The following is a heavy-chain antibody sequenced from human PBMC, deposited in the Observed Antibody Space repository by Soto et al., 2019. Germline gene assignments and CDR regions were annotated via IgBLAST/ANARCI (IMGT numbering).Heavy chain of an antibody. V-gene: IGHV3-7*01. CDR2: IKQDGSEK. J-gene: IGHJ6*02. CDR1: GFTFSSYW. CDR3: ARNIGYCIGTGCYADYYNGMDV. Sequence: EVQLVESGGGLVQPGGSLRLSCAASGFTFSSYWMSWVRQAPGKGLEWVANIKQDGSEKYYVDSVKGRFTISRGNAKKSLYLQMNSLRAEDTAVYYCARNIGYCIGTGCYADYYNGMDVWGQGTTVTVSS. D-gene: IGHD2-2*01.